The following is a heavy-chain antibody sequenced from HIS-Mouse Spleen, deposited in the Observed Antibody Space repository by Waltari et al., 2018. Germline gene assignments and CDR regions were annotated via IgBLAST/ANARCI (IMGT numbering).Heavy chain of an antibody. J-gene: IGHJ4*02. Sequence: EVQLVESGGGLVQPGGSLRLSCAASGFTFSSYWMSWVRQAPGKGLEWGDNKEQDGSAKYYVDSGKGRFTISRDNAKNSLYLQMSSLRAEDTAVYYCAREGDSGSYFDYWGQGTLVTVSS. CDR2: KEQDGSAK. D-gene: IGHD1-26*01. V-gene: IGHV3-7*01. CDR1: GFTFSSYW. CDR3: AREGDSGSYFDY.